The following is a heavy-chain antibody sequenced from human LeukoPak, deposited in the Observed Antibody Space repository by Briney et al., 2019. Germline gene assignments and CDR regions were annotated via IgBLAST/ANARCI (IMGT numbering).Heavy chain of an antibody. CDR1: GGSISSYY. D-gene: IGHD5-24*01. V-gene: IGHV4-59*01. Sequence: SETLSLTCIISGGSISSYYWSWIRQPPGKGLEWIGYIYYSGSTEYNPSLESRVTISVDTSLNQSSLKLSSVTAADTAVYYCARGGWLKSFNYNFDYWGQGTLVTVSS. CDR3: ARGGWLKSFNYNFDY. J-gene: IGHJ4*02. CDR2: IYYSGST.